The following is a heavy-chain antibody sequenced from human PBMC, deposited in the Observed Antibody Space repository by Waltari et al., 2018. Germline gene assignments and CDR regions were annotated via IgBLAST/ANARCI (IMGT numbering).Heavy chain of an antibody. V-gene: IGHV4-39*07. J-gene: IGHJ3*02. D-gene: IGHD3-3*01. CDR1: GGSISSSSYY. CDR3: ARVYDFWSGPRIDAFDI. CDR2: IYYSGST. Sequence: QLQLQESGPGLVKPSETLSLTCTVSGGSISSSSYYWGWIRQPPGKGLEWIGSIYYSGSTYYNPSLKSRVTISVDTSKNQFSLKLSSVTAADKAVYYCARVYDFWSGPRIDAFDIWGQGTMVTVSS.